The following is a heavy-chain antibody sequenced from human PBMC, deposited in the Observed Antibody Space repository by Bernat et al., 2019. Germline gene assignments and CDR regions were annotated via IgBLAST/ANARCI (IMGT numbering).Heavy chain of an antibody. V-gene: IGHV4-30-4*01. CDR3: ARDTSIELGRGVDF. CDR2: IYHTGST. D-gene: IGHD2-15*01. J-gene: IGHJ4*02. CDR1: GVSISSGAYY. Sequence: QVHLQESGPGLVKPSQTLSLSCTVSGVSISSGAYYWSWVRQPPGKGLEWIGYIYHTGSTYYNPSLKSRVTLSLDTSKNQFSLRLTAVTAADTAVYYCARDTSIELGRGVDFWGQGSPVTVSS.